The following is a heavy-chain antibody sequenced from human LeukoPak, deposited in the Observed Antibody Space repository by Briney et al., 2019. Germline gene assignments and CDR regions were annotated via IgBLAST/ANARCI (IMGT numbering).Heavy chain of an antibody. CDR1: GGSISSYY. CDR3: ARHRLDDYGDYFDY. D-gene: IGHD4-17*01. J-gene: IGHJ4*02. CDR2: LYYSGSI. Sequence: SETLSLTCTVSGGSISSYYWSWIRQPPGKGLEWIGYLYYSGSINYNPSLKSRVTISVDTSKNQFSLKLSSVTAADTAVYYCARHRLDDYGDYFDYWGQGTLVTVSS. V-gene: IGHV4-59*08.